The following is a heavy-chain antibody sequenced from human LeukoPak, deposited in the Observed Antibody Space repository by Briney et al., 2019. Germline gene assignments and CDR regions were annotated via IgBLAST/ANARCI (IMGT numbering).Heavy chain of an antibody. J-gene: IGHJ4*02. CDR2: INPNSGGT. D-gene: IGHD3-9*01. CDR1: GGTFSSYT. CDR3: ARGPRLRYFDWLLNLDY. V-gene: IGHV1-2*02. Sequence: ASVKVSCKASGGTFSSYTISWVRQAPGQGPEWMGWINPNSGGTNYAQKFQGRVTMTRDTSISTAYMELSRLRSDDTAVYYCARGPRLRYFDWLLNLDYWGLGSLVTVSS.